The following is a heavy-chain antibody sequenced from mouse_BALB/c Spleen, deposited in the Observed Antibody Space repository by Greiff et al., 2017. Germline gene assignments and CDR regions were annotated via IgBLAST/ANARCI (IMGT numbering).Heavy chain of an antibody. CDR3: ARSGMITPPDY. CDR2: ISSGSSTI. D-gene: IGHD2-4*01. V-gene: IGHV5-17*02. CDR1: GFTFSSFG. J-gene: IGHJ2*01. Sequence: EVQLVESGGGLVQPGGSRKLSCAASGFTFSSFGMHWVRQAPEKGLEWVAYISSGSSTIYYADTVKGRFTISRDNPKNTLFLQMTSLRSEDTAMYYCARSGMITPPDYWGQGTTLTVSS.